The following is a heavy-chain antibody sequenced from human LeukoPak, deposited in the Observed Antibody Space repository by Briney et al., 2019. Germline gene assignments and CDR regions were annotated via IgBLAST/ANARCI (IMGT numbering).Heavy chain of an antibody. CDR1: GGSISSYY. CDR2: IYYSGST. Sequence: SETLSLTCTVSGGSISSYYWSWIRQPPGKGLEWIGYIYYSGSTNYNPSLKSRVTISVDTSKNQFSLKLSSVTAADTAVYYCARVLEMATITWFDPWGQGTLVTVSS. D-gene: IGHD5-24*01. J-gene: IGHJ5*02. V-gene: IGHV4-59*08. CDR3: ARVLEMATITWFDP.